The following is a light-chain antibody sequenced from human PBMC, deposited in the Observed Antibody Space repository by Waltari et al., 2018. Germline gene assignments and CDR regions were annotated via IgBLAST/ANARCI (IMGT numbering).Light chain of an antibody. V-gene: IGLV4-69*02. CDR1: SGHSNNA. CDR3: QTWGTGIGV. CDR2: VNSDGSH. Sequence: QLVLTQSPSASASLGASVNLTYTLSSGHSNNAIAWHQQQPEKGPRYLMRVNSDGSHNKGDGIPDLFSGSSSGAERYLTISSLQSEDEADYYCQTWGTGIGVFGGGTKLTVL. J-gene: IGLJ3*02.